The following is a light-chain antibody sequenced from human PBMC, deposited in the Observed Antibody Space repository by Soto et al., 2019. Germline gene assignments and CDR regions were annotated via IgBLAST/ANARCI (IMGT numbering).Light chain of an antibody. Sequence: DIVLTQSPATLSLSPGERATLSCRASQSVSIYLAWYQHKPGQAPRLLIYDASNRATGIPARFSGSGSGTDFTLTISSLEPEDFAVYYCQHRYSSPLTFGGETRVEI. CDR1: QSVSIY. J-gene: IGKJ4*01. CDR2: DAS. V-gene: IGKV3-11*01. CDR3: QHRYSSPLT.